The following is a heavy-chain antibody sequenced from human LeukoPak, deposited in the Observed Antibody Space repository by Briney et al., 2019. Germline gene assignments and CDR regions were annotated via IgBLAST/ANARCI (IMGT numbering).Heavy chain of an antibody. CDR1: GGSFSGYY. CDR2: INHRGST. CDR3: ASRDGYCSGGSCHNWFDP. Sequence: SETLSLTCAVYGGSFSGYYWSWIRQPPGKGLEWIGEINHRGSTNYNPSLKSRVTISVDTSKNQFSLKLSSVTAADTAVYYCASRDGYCSGGSCHNWFDPWGQGTLVTVSS. D-gene: IGHD2-15*01. V-gene: IGHV4-34*01. J-gene: IGHJ5*02.